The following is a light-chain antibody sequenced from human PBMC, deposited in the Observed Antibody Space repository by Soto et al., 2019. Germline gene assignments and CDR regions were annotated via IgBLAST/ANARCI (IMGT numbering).Light chain of an antibody. J-gene: IGKJ1*01. CDR3: QQLNNYPRT. CDR1: RAISTY. CDR2: GAS. V-gene: IGKV1-9*01. Sequence: DIQLTQSPSFLSASVGDRVTITCRASRAISTYLAWYQQKPGTAPKLLIYGASTLQSGVPSRFSGGGSGTEFTLTIGSLQPEDSATYYCQQLNNYPRTFGQGTKVEIK.